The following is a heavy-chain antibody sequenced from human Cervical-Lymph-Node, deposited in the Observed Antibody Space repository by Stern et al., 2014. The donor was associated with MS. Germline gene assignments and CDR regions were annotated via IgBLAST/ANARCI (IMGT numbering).Heavy chain of an antibody. V-gene: IGHV4-31*03. CDR3: ARRDVAAAGNWFDP. Sequence: QMQLVQSGPGLVKPSQTLSLTCTVSGGSISSGGYYWSWIRQHPGKGLEWIGYISYSGSTYYNPSLKSRVTISVDTSKNQFALKLSSVTAADTAVYYCARRDVAAAGNWFDPWGQGTLVTVSP. CDR1: GGSISSGGYY. D-gene: IGHD6-13*01. CDR2: ISYSGST. J-gene: IGHJ5*02.